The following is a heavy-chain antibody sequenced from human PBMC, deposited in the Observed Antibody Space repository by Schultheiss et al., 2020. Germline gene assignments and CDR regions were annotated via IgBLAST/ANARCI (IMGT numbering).Heavy chain of an antibody. CDR3: ARGWQYQLLFPPAFDI. J-gene: IGHJ3*02. CDR2: IYYSGST. Sequence: SETLSLTCTVSGGSISSYYWSWIRQPPGKGLEWIGYIYYSGSTNYNPSLKSRVTISVDTSKNQFSLKLSSVTAADTAVYYCARGWQYQLLFPPAFDIWGQGTMVTVSS. CDR1: GGSISSYY. V-gene: IGHV4-59*01. D-gene: IGHD2-2*01.